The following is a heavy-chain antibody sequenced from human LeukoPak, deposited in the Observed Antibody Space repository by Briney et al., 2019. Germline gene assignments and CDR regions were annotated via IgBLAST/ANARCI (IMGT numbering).Heavy chain of an antibody. CDR3: ARDATMVRGVLLDPFGYGMDV. V-gene: IGHV3-21*01. J-gene: IGHJ6*02. CDR1: GFTFSSYS. Sequence: GGSLRLSCAASGFTFSSYSMNWVRQAPGKGLEWVSSISSSSYIYYADSVKGRFTISRDNAKNSLYLQMNSLRAEDTAVYYCARDATMVRGVLLDPFGYGMDVWGQGTTVTVSS. CDR2: ISSSSYI. D-gene: IGHD3-10*01.